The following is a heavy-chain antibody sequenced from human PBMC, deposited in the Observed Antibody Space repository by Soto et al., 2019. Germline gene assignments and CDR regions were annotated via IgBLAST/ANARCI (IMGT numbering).Heavy chain of an antibody. V-gene: IGHV4-30-4*01. CDR3: ARGSDDSSGYLGFDY. Sequence: LSLTCTVSGGSISSGDYYWSWICQPPGKGLEWIGYIYYSGSTYYNPSLKSRVTISVDTSKNQFSLKLSSVTAADTAVYYCARGSDDSSGYLGFDYWGQGTLVTGS. D-gene: IGHD3-22*01. CDR2: IYYSGST. J-gene: IGHJ4*02. CDR1: GGSISSGDYY.